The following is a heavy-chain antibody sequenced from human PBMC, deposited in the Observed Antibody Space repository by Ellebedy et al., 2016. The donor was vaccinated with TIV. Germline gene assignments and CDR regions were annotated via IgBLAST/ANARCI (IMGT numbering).Heavy chain of an antibody. V-gene: IGHV3-66*04. CDR2: IYSSGTT. J-gene: IGHJ1*01. D-gene: IGHD3-10*01. CDR3: ARHLTTMVRGVQYFQH. Sequence: GESLKISCVASGFIFNTYAMSWVRQAPGKGLEWVSVIYSSGTTYYADSVKGRFNISRDNFKSTLYLQMNSLRAEDTAVYYCARHLTTMVRGVQYFQHWGQGTLVIVSS. CDR1: GFIFNTYA.